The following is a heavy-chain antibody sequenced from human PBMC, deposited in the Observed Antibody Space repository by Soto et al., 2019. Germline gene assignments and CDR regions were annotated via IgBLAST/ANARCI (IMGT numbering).Heavy chain of an antibody. CDR2: ISYDGSNK. V-gene: IGHV3-30-3*01. Sequence: GGSLRLSCAASGFTFSSYAMHWVRQAPGKGLEWVAVISYDGSNKYYADSVKGRFTISRDNSKNTLYLQMNSLRAEDTAVYYCASAPYYYDSSGYYPSGGQGTLVTVSS. J-gene: IGHJ4*02. CDR1: GFTFSSYA. D-gene: IGHD3-22*01. CDR3: ASAPYYYDSSGYYPS.